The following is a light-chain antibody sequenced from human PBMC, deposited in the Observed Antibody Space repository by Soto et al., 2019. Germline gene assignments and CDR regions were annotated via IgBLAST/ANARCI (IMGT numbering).Light chain of an antibody. Sequence: QSVLTQPPSASGTPGQRVTISCSGSSSNIGTKTVSWYQQLPETAPKLLIYSNNQRPSGVPDRFSGSKSDTSASLAITGLQSEDEADYYCAAWDDSLNGVVFGGGTKLTVL. V-gene: IGLV1-44*01. J-gene: IGLJ2*01. CDR1: SSNIGTKT. CDR2: SNN. CDR3: AAWDDSLNGVV.